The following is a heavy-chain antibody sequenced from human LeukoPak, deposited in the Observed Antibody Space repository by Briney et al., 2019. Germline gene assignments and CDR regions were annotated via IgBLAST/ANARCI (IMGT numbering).Heavy chain of an antibody. V-gene: IGHV4-59*01. CDR3: ARGSQYDFWSGYFQGKSDTNYYYYMDV. J-gene: IGHJ6*03. CDR2: IYYSGST. D-gene: IGHD3-3*01. CDR1: GGSISSYY. Sequence: PSETLSLTCTVSGGSISSYYWSWIRQPPGKGLEWIGYIYYSGSTNYNPSLKSRVTISVDTSKNQFSLKLSSVTAADTAVYYCARGSQYDFWSGYFQGKSDTNYYYYMDVWGKGTTVTVSS.